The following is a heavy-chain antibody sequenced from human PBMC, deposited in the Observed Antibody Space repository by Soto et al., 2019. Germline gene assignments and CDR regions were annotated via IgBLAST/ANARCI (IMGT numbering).Heavy chain of an antibody. CDR1: GGSISSSTSY. CDR2: IYDGGNS. J-gene: IGHJ4*02. D-gene: IGHD1-26*01. V-gene: IGHV4-39*02. CDR3: ARLSSGSRHAGVDY. Sequence: QLQLQESGPGLVKPSETLSLTCTVSGGSISSSTSYWGWVRQATGKELAGIASIYDGGNSHYHPSLMSRVTISGHASMTLDFLELSSVPAADTAVYYWARLSSGSRHAGVDYWSEGALVSDSS.